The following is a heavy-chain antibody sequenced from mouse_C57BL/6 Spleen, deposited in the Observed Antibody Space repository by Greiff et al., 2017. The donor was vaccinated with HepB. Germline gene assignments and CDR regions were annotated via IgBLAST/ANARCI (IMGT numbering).Heavy chain of an antibody. D-gene: IGHD2-4*01. CDR2: INPYNGGT. J-gene: IGHJ2*01. CDR3: ARSGTTMTDFDY. Sequence: EVQLQQSGPVLVKPGASVKMSCKASGYTFTDYYMNWVKQSHGKSLEWIGVINPYNGGTSYNQKFKGKATLTVDKSSSTAYMELNSLTSEDSAVYYCARSGTTMTDFDYWGQGTTLTVSS. CDR1: GYTFTDYY. V-gene: IGHV1-19*01.